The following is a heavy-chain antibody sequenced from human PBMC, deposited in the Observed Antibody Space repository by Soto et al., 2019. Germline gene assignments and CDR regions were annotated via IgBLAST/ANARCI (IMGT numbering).Heavy chain of an antibody. CDR2: ISAYNGNT. CDR3: ARDLIAAAGRFDY. D-gene: IGHD6-13*01. V-gene: IGHV1-18*04. CDR1: GYIFTSYG. Sequence: KVFCKAYGYIFTSYGIRWVRQSPVQGLEWMGWISAYNGNTNYAEKLQGRVTMTTDTSTSTAYMELRRLRSDDTAVYYCARDLIAAAGRFDYWGQGTMVT. J-gene: IGHJ4*02.